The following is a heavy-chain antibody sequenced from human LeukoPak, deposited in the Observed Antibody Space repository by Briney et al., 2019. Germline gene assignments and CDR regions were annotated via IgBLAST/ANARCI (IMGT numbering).Heavy chain of an antibody. CDR3: AKDLGYCNGGSCYSGGTTLDY. V-gene: IGHV3-23*01. J-gene: IGHJ4*02. D-gene: IGHD2-15*01. Sequence: PGGSLRLSCAASGFTFSSYAMSWVRQAPGKGLEWVSAISGSGDSTYYADSVKGRFTISRDNSKNTLYLQMNSLRAEDTAVYYCAKDLGYCNGGSCYSGGTTLDYWGQGILVTVSS. CDR2: ISGSGDST. CDR1: GFTFSSYA.